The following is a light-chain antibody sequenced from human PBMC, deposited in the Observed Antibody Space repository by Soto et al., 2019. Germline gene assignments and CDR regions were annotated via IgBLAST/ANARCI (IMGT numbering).Light chain of an antibody. CDR3: SSYTSSNTLV. CDR2: EVS. Sequence: QSALTQPASVSGSPGQSITISCTGTSSDVGAYNYVSWYQQHPGKAPKLMIFEVSDRPSGVSNRFSGYQSGNTASLTISGLXAEXEADYYCSSYTSSNTLVFGGGTKQTVL. V-gene: IGLV2-14*01. CDR1: SSDVGAYNY. J-gene: IGLJ2*01.